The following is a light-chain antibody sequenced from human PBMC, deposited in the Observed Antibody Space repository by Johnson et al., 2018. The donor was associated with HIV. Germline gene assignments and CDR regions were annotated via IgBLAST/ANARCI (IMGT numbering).Light chain of an antibody. CDR2: DNN. CDR1: SSNIGNNY. CDR3: GTWDSSLSAGEV. J-gene: IGLJ1*01. Sequence: QSVLTQPPSVSAAPGQKVTISCSGSSSNIGNNYVSWYQQLPGTAPKLLIYDNNKRPSVIPDRFSGSKSGTSATLCITGLQTGDEADYYCGTWDSSLSAGEVFGTGTKVTVL. V-gene: IGLV1-51*01.